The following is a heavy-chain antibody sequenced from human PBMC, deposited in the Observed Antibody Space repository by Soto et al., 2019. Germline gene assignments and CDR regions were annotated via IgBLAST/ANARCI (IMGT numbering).Heavy chain of an antibody. J-gene: IGHJ4*02. V-gene: IGHV4-39*01. CDR2: FHYSGST. CDR1: GGSISSLDSY. CDR3: ARGFGRSHFDY. D-gene: IGHD3-16*01. Sequence: SETLSLTCTVSGGSISSLDSYWGWIRQPPGKGVEWIGSFHYSGSTYYNPSLKSRVTISVDTSKNQLSLRVTSVTAADTAVYYCARGFGRSHFDYWGQGTLVTVSS.